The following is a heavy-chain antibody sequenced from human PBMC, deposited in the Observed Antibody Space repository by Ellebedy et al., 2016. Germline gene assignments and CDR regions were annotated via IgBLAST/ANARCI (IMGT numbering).Heavy chain of an antibody. Sequence: GESLKISCAASGFTFTTYAMSWVRQAPGKGLEWVSAIDGSGAYTYYADSVKGRFTISRDNSKNTLYLLMNSLRAEDTAVYYCAKDGVNGDGYIDFDFWGQGTLVTVSS. CDR2: IDGSGAYT. CDR1: GFTFTTYA. J-gene: IGHJ4*02. CDR3: AKDGVNGDGYIDFDF. V-gene: IGHV3-23*01. D-gene: IGHD5-24*01.